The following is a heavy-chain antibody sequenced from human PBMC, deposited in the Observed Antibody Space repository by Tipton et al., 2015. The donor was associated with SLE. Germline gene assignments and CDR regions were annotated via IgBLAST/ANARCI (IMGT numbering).Heavy chain of an antibody. D-gene: IGHD4-11*01. Sequence: TLSLTCTVSGGSISSGGYYWSWIRQHPGKGLEWIGYIYYSGSTYYNPSLKSRVTISVDTSRNQLSLRLNSVTAADTAVYYCARHLTNPDAFDIWGQGTMVTVSS. CDR1: GGSISSGGYY. V-gene: IGHV4-31*03. CDR2: IYYSGST. CDR3: ARHLTNPDAFDI. J-gene: IGHJ3*02.